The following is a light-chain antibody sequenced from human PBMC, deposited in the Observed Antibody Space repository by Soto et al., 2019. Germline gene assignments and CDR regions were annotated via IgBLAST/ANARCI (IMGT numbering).Light chain of an antibody. CDR3: SSYTSSSTLVV. Sequence: QSALTQPASVSGSPGQSITISRTGTSSDVGGYNYVSWYQQHPGKAPKLMIYDVSNRPSGVSNRFSGSKSGNTASLTISGVQAEDEADYYCSSYTSSSTLVVFGGGTKLTVL. CDR2: DVS. CDR1: SSDVGGYNY. J-gene: IGLJ2*01. V-gene: IGLV2-14*01.